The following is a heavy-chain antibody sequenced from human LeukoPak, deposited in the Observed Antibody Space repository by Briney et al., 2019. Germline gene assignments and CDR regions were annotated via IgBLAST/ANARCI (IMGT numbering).Heavy chain of an antibody. CDR2: IIPIFGTS. Sequence: ASVKVSFKASGGTFISYAISWVRQAPGQGLEWMGGIIPIFGTSNYAQKFQGRVTVTADESTSTAYMELSSLRSEDTAVYYCARAIAAAGRWPFDYWGQGTLVTVSS. V-gene: IGHV1-69*01. CDR3: ARAIAAAGRWPFDY. D-gene: IGHD6-13*01. CDR1: GGTFISYA. J-gene: IGHJ4*02.